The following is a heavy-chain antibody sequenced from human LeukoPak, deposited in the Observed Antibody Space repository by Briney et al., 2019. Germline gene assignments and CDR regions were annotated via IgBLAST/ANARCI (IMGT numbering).Heavy chain of an antibody. Sequence: PETLSLTCTVSGGSISSYYWSWIRQPPGKGLEWIGYINYSGSTNYNPSLKSRVTISVDTSKNQFSLKLSSVTAADTAVYYCARVGDIVVVPAAMPEDWFDPWGQGTLVTVSS. CDR3: ARVGDIVVVPAAMPEDWFDP. J-gene: IGHJ5*02. CDR1: GGSISSYY. D-gene: IGHD2-2*01. CDR2: INYSGST. V-gene: IGHV4-59*01.